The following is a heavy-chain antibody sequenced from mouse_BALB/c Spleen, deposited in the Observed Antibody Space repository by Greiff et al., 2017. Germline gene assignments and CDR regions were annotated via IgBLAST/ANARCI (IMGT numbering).Heavy chain of an antibody. J-gene: IGHJ2*01. CDR2: ISSGGSYT. CDR1: GFTFSSYA. D-gene: IGHD4-1*01. Sequence: EVNLVESGGGLVKPGGSLKLSCAASGFTFSSYAMSWVRQSPEKRLEWVAEISSGGSYTYYPDTVTGRFTISRDNAKNTLYLEMSSLRSEDTAMYYCAREGLGRNFDYWGQGTTLTVSS. CDR3: AREGLGRNFDY. V-gene: IGHV5-9-4*01.